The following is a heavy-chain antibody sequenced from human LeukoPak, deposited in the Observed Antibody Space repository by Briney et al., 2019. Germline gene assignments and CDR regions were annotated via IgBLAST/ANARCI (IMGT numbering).Heavy chain of an antibody. CDR1: GYTFTSYD. CDR3: ARAWYYYDSSGYYHAYFDY. J-gene: IGHJ4*02. Sequence: GASVKVSCKASGYTFTSYDINWVRQATGQGLEWMGWMNPNSGNTGYAQKFQGGVTMTRNTSISTAYMELSSLRSEDTAVYYCARAWYYYDSSGYYHAYFDYWGQGTLVTVSS. D-gene: IGHD3-22*01. V-gene: IGHV1-8*01. CDR2: MNPNSGNT.